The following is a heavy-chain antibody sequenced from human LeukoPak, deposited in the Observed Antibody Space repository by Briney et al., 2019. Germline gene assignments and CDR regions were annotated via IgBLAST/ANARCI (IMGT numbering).Heavy chain of an antibody. V-gene: IGHV4-34*01. CDR1: GGSFSGYY. Sequence: PSETLSLTCAVYGGSFSGYYWSWIRQPPGKGLEWIGEINHSGSTNYNPSLKSRVTISVDTSKNQFSLKLSSVTAADTAVYYCASRYSSGWYSHWFDPWGQGTLVTVSS. CDR2: INHSGST. J-gene: IGHJ5*02. CDR3: ASRYSSGWYSHWFDP. D-gene: IGHD6-19*01.